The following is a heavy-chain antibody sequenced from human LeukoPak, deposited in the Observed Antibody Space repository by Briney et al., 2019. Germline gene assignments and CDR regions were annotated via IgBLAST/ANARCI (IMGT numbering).Heavy chain of an antibody. Sequence: PSETLSLTCTVSGGSISSSSYYWGWIRQPPGKGLEWIGRIYYSGSTYYNPSLKSRVTISVDTSKNQFSLKLSSVTAADTAVYYCARGHGDYQFDYWGQGTLVTVSS. V-gene: IGHV4-39*07. J-gene: IGHJ4*02. CDR1: GGSISSSSYY. CDR3: ARGHGDYQFDY. D-gene: IGHD4-17*01. CDR2: IYYSGST.